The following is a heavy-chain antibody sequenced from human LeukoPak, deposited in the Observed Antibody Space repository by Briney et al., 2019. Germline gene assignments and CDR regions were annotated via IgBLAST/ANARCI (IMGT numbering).Heavy chain of an antibody. CDR3: ARAAQNWNNAPYFDF. CDR2: IYSSGTT. J-gene: IGHJ4*02. D-gene: IGHD1/OR15-1a*01. Sequence: SETLSLTCTVSGGSVSSGHHYWSWIRQHPGKGLEWIGYIYSSGTTYYNPSLKSRLTISVDTSKNQFSLKLSSVTAADTAVYYCARAAQNWNNAPYFDFWGQETLVTVSS. CDR1: GGSVSSGHHY. V-gene: IGHV4-31*03.